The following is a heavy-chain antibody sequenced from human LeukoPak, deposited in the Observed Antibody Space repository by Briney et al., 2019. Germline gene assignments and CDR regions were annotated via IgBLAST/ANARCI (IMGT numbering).Heavy chain of an antibody. CDR3: ARSPPTMDYYYYYMDV. J-gene: IGHJ6*03. CDR1: GGTFSSYV. V-gene: IGHV1-69*05. CDR2: IIPIFGTA. D-gene: IGHD3-10*01. Sequence: GASVKVSCKASGGTFSSYVISWVRQAPGQGLEWMGGIIPIFGTANYAQKFQGRVTITTDESTSTAYVELSSLRSEDTAVYYCARSPPTMDYYYYYMDVWGKGTTVTVSS.